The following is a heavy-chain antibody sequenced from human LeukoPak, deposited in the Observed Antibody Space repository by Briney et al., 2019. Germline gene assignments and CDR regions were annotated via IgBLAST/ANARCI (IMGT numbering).Heavy chain of an antibody. CDR1: GYTFTGYY. D-gene: IGHD3-22*01. CDR3: ARSSSGYYYPIYYYYGMDV. J-gene: IGHJ6*02. V-gene: IGHV1-2*04. CDR2: INPNSGGT. Sequence: ASVNVSCTASGYTFTGYYMHWVRQAPGQGLEWMGWINPNSGGTNYAQKFQGWVTMTRDTSISTAYMELSRLRSDDTAVYYCARSSSGYYYPIYYYYGMDVWGQGTTVTVSS.